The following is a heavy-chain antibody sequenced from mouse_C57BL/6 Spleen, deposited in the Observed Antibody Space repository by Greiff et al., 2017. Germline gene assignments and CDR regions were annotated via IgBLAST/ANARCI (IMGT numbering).Heavy chain of an antibody. D-gene: IGHD1-1*01. Sequence: VQLQQPGAELVKPGASVKLSCKASGYTFTSYWMHWVKQRPGQGLEWIGMIHPNSGSTNYNEKFKSKATLTVDKSSSTAYMQLSSLTSEGSAVYDGARSKDYYGSSPHYYAMDYWGQGTSVTVSS. J-gene: IGHJ4*01. CDR3: ARSKDYYGSSPHYYAMDY. CDR2: IHPNSGST. CDR1: GYTFTSYW. V-gene: IGHV1-64*01.